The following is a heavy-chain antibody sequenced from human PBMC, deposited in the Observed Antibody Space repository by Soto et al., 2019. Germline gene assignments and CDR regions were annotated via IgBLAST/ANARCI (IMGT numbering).Heavy chain of an antibody. CDR2: IIPIFGTA. V-gene: IGHV1-69*01. J-gene: IGHJ6*02. CDR3: ASSPYSSRYDYYYYGMDV. D-gene: IGHD6-13*01. CDR1: GGTFSSYA. Sequence: QVQLVQSGAEVKKPGSSVKVSCKASGGTFSSYAISWVRQAPGQGLEWMGGIIPIFGTANYAQKFQGRVTITADESTSTAYMELSSLRSEDTAVYYCASSPYSSRYDYYYYGMDVWGQGTTVTVSS.